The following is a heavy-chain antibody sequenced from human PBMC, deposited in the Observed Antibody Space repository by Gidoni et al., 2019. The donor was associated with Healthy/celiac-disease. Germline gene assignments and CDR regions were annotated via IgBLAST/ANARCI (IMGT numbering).Heavy chain of an antibody. CDR2: ISGSGGIT. D-gene: IGHD2-15*01. CDR1: EFTFSSYA. Sequence: EVKLLESGGGLVQPGGSLRLSCEASEFTFSSYAMSWVRQAPGKGLELGSSISGSGGITYYADSVKCRFTISRDKSKNTLYLQMNSLRAEDTAVYYCAKVSVVVVAATPNAFDIWGQGTMVTVSS. CDR3: AKVSVVVVAATPNAFDI. V-gene: IGHV3-23*01. J-gene: IGHJ3*02.